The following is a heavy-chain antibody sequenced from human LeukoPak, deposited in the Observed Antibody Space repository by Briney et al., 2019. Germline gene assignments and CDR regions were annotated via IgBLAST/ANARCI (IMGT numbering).Heavy chain of an antibody. D-gene: IGHD3-22*01. J-gene: IGHJ4*02. CDR1: GGSISSENYY. CDR2: GYSSGGT. V-gene: IGHV4-61*02. Sequence: SETLSLTCTVCGGSISSENYYWNWIRHPAGKGLEWLGRGYSSGGTNYNTSLKSRVTISVDTSKNQFSLKLTSVTAADTAVYYCARGLYDTTEPIDYGGQGTLVTVSS. CDR3: ARGLYDTTEPIDY.